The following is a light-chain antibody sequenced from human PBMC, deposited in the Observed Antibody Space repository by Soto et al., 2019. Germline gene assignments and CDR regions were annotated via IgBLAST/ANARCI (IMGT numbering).Light chain of an antibody. Sequence: QSALNQPPSASGSPGQSGTISCTGTSSEIGGYDFVSWYQQHPGKAPKLVIYEVYKRPSGVPARFSGSKSGNTASLTVSGLQAEDEADSHCFSYCGNDTLGVVGGGSKVTVL. J-gene: IGLJ2*01. V-gene: IGLV2-8*01. CDR3: FSYCGNDTLGV. CDR2: EVY. CDR1: SSEIGGYDF.